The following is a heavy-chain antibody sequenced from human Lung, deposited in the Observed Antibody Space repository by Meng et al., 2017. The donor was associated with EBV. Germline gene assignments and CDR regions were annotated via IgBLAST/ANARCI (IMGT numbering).Heavy chain of an antibody. CDR3: ARGRQIGWQGGDFAY. CDR2: INHSGHT. CDR1: AGSFRGYY. D-gene: IGHD2-15*01. Sequence: QARLQQLGAGLLKPSETLSLRCAFSAGSFRGYYWSWIRQSPERGLEWIGEINHSGHTNYNPSLKSRVTISVDTSKNQFSLNLSSVTAADTAVYYCARGRQIGWQGGDFAYWSQGTLVTVSS. V-gene: IGHV4-34*02. J-gene: IGHJ4*02.